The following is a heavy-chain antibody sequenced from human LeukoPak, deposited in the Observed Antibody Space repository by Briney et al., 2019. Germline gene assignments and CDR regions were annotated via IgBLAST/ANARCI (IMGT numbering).Heavy chain of an antibody. J-gene: IGHJ4*02. CDR3: ARDYYDFWSGSLDC. V-gene: IGHV3-30*03. CDR1: GFTFSSYG. D-gene: IGHD3-3*01. CDR2: ISHDGSNK. Sequence: PGRSLRLSCAASGFTFSSYGMHWVRQAPGKGLEWVAVISHDGSNKYYADSVKGRFTISRDNSKNTLYLQMNSLRAEDTAEYYCARDYYDFWSGSLDCWGQGTLVTVSS.